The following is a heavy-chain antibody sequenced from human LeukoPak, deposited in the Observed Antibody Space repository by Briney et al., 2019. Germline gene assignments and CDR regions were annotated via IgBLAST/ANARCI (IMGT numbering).Heavy chain of an antibody. CDR1: GFTFSSYA. D-gene: IGHD1-26*01. CDR2: ISGSGGST. J-gene: IGHJ4*02. V-gene: IGHV3-23*01. Sequence: GGALRLSCSASGFTFSSYAMSWVRQAPGRGVEWVSAISGSGGSTYYADSVKGRFTISRDNSKNTLSLQMNSLRAEDTAVYYCATSSGSLTFDHWGQGTLVTVSS. CDR3: ATSSGSLTFDH.